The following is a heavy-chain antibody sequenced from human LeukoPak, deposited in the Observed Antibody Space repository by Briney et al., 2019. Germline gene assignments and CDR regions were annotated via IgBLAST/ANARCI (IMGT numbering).Heavy chain of an antibody. CDR1: GFTVSSNY. Sequence: PGGSLRLSCAASGFTVSSNYMSWVRQAPGKGLEWVSVIYSGGSTYYADSVKGRFTISRDNSKNTLYLQMNSLRAEDTAVYYCPRTGYSSGWDYYFDYWGQGTLVTVSS. V-gene: IGHV3-53*01. D-gene: IGHD6-19*01. CDR2: IYSGGST. CDR3: PRTGYSSGWDYYFDY. J-gene: IGHJ4*02.